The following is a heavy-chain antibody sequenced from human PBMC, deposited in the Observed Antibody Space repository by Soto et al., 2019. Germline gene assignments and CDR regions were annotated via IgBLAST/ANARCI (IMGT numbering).Heavy chain of an antibody. D-gene: IGHD6-13*01. CDR3: ARDQPMPAAGTLVGAFDI. J-gene: IGHJ3*02. V-gene: IGHV1-3*01. Sequence: ASVKVSCKASGYTVTSYAMHWVRQAPGQRLEWMGWINAGNGNTKHSQKFQGRVTITRGTSASTAYMELSSLRSEDTAVYYCARDQPMPAAGTLVGAFDIWGQGTMVTVSS. CDR2: INAGNGNT. CDR1: GYTVTSYA.